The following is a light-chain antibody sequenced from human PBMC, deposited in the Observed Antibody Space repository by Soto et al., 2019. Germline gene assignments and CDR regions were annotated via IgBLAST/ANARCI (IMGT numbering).Light chain of an antibody. CDR1: SGYSNYK. V-gene: IGLV9-49*01. J-gene: IGLJ1*01. CDR2: VGTGGIVG. Sequence: QPVLTQPPSASASLGASVTLTCTLSSGYSNYKVDWYQQRPGKGPRFVMRVGTGGIVGSKGDGIPDRFSVFGSGLNRYLTIKNIQEEHESDYPCGADHGCGSNFVFYVFGAGTKVTVL. CDR3: GADHGCGSNFVFYV.